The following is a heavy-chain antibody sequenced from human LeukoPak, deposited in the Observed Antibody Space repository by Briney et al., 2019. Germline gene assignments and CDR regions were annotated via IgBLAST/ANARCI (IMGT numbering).Heavy chain of an antibody. CDR1: GFTFSDYY. J-gene: IGHJ2*01. V-gene: IGHV3-11*04. D-gene: IGHD4-17*01. Sequence: GGSLRLSCAASGFTFSDYYMNWIRQVAGKGLECVSYISTNDRTIRYADSVKGRFSISRDNANNSLYLQMKSLRAEDTAVYYCARRASVTTRYWYFDLWGRGTLITVSS. CDR2: ISTNDRTI. CDR3: ARRASVTTRYWYFDL.